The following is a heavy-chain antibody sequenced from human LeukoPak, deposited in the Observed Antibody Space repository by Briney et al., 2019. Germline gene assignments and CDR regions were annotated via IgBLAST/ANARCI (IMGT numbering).Heavy chain of an antibody. CDR2: VYYSGST. CDR1: GGSISSYY. V-gene: IGHV4-59*01. D-gene: IGHD5-24*01. CDR3: ARSAGGDGYNFDY. Sequence: PSETLSLTCTVSGGSISSYYWSWIRQPPGKGLEWIGYVYYSGSTNYNPSLKSRVTISVVTSKNQFSLKLSSVTAADTAVYYCARSAGGDGYNFDYWGQGALVTVSS. J-gene: IGHJ4*02.